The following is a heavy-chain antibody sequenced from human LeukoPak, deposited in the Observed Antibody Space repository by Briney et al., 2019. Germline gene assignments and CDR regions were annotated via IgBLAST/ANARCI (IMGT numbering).Heavy chain of an antibody. J-gene: IGHJ5*02. Sequence: GGSLRLSCAASGFTFSSYAMSWVRQASGKGLEWVSHVSGSGGSTYHADSVKGRFTISRDNSNNALYLQMNSLRGDDTAVYYCAKRTDVLTGYYNAWGLGTLVTVSS. D-gene: IGHD3-9*01. CDR3: AKRTDVLTGYYNA. CDR2: VSGSGGST. V-gene: IGHV3-23*01. CDR1: GFTFSSYA.